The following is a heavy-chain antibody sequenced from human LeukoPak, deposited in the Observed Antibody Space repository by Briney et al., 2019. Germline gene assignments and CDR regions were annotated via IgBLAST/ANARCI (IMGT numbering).Heavy chain of an antibody. CDR3: ARSIFLVGAPTFDY. D-gene: IGHD1-26*01. V-gene: IGHV1-69*05. CDR2: IIPIFGTA. J-gene: IGHJ4*02. Sequence: ASVKVSCKASGGTFSSYAISWVRQGPVQGLEWMGGIIPIFGTANYAQKFQGRVTITTDESTSTAYMELSSLRSEDTAVYYCARSIFLVGAPTFDYWGQGTLGTVSS. CDR1: GGTFSSYA.